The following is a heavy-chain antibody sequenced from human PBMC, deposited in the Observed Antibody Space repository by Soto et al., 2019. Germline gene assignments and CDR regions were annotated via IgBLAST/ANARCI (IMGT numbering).Heavy chain of an antibody. D-gene: IGHD5-18*01. CDR1: GYSFTSYW. V-gene: IGHV5-10-1*01. J-gene: IGHJ6*02. CDR3: ARHVDTAMARYYYFGMDV. CDR2: IDPSDSYT. Sequence: GESLKISCKGSGYSFTSYWISWVRQMPGKGLEWMGRIDPSDSYTNYSPSFQGHVTISADKSISTAYLQWSSLKASDTAMYYCARHVDTAMARYYYFGMDVWGQGITVTVSS.